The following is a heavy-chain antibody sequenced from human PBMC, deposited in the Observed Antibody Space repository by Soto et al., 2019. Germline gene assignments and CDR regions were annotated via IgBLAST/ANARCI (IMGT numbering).Heavy chain of an antibody. D-gene: IGHD3-10*01. V-gene: IGHV3-30-3*01. Sequence: GGSLRLSCAASGFTFSSYAMHWVRQAPGKGLEWVAVISYDGSNKYYADSVKGRFTISRDNSKNTLYLQMNSLRAEDTAVYYCARDKGSGNSLNGMDVWGQGTTVTVSS. CDR2: ISYDGSNK. J-gene: IGHJ6*02. CDR1: GFTFSSYA. CDR3: ARDKGSGNSLNGMDV.